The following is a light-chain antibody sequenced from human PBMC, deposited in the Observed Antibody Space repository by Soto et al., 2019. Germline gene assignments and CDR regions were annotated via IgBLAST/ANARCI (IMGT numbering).Light chain of an antibody. V-gene: IGLV2-14*01. CDR1: SSDVGGYKF. CDR3: SSYTGSSTWV. CDR2: EVS. J-gene: IGLJ3*02. Sequence: SALTQPASVSGSPGQSITISCTGTSSDVGGYKFVSWYQQHPGKAPKLMIYEVSNRPSGVSNRFSGSKSGNTASLTISGLQAQDEADYYCSSYTGSSTWVFGGGTKLTVL.